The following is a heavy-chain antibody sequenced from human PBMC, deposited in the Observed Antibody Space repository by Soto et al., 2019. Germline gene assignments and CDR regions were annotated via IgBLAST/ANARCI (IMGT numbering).Heavy chain of an antibody. J-gene: IGHJ4*02. CDR1: GFTFSSYG. Sequence: GGSLRLCCAASGFTFSSYGMHWVRQAPGKGLEWVAIISYDGSNKYYADSVKGRFTISRDNAKNTLSLQMNSLRAEDTAVYYCAREIYDDYDSSGFDHWGQGTLVTVSS. D-gene: IGHD3-22*01. CDR2: ISYDGSNK. V-gene: IGHV3-30*03. CDR3: AREIYDDYDSSGFDH.